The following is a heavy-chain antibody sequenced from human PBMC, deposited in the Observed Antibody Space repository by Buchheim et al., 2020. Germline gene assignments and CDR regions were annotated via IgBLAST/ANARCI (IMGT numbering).Heavy chain of an antibody. Sequence: EVQLVESGGGLVQPGGSLRLSCAASGFTFSSYWMHWVRQAPGKGLVWVSRINSDGSRTSYADSVKGRFTISRDNAKNTLYLQMNSLRAEDTAVYYCARGGAAHIVVVTSHYYGMDVWGQGTT. J-gene: IGHJ6*02. CDR3: ARGGAAHIVVVTSHYYGMDV. CDR1: GFTFSSYW. D-gene: IGHD2-21*02. V-gene: IGHV3-74*01. CDR2: INSDGSRT.